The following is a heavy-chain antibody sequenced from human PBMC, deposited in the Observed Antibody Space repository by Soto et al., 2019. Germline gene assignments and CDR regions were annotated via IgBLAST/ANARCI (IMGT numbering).Heavy chain of an antibody. CDR3: AKDLGYGSGIYYQFDY. CDR1: GFTFSSYG. D-gene: IGHD3-10*01. CDR2: ISFDGSNK. J-gene: IGHJ4*02. V-gene: IGHV3-30*18. Sequence: PGGSLRLSCAASGFTFSSYGMNWVRQAPGKGLEWVAVISFDGSNKYYADSVKGRFTISRDNSKNTLYLQMNSLRAEDTAVFYCAKDLGYGSGIYYQFDYWGQGT.